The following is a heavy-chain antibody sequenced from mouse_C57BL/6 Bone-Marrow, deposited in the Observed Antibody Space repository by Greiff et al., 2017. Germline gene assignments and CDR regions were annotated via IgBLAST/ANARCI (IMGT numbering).Heavy chain of an antibody. J-gene: IGHJ3*01. CDR1: GYTFTDYY. D-gene: IGHD2-3*01. Sequence: LMKPGASVKISCKASGYTFTDYYMNWVKQSHGKSLEWIGDINPNNGGTSYNQKFKGKATLTVDKSSSTAYMELRSLTSEDSAVYYCASALYDGYPFAYWGQGTLVTVSA. CDR3: ASALYDGYPFAY. V-gene: IGHV1-26*01. CDR2: INPNNGGT.